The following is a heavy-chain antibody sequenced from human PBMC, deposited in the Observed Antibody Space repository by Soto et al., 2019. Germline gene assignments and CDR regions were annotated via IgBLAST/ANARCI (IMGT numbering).Heavy chain of an antibody. J-gene: IGHJ4*02. D-gene: IGHD2-2*01. Sequence: SGPTLVNPTQTLTLTCTFSGFSLSTSGMRVSWIRQPPGKALEWLARIDWDDDKFYSTSLKTRLTISKDTSKNQVVLTMTNMDPVDTATYYCARTTAPNQAFDYWGQGTLVTVSS. CDR2: IDWDDDK. V-gene: IGHV2-70*04. CDR3: ARTTAPNQAFDY. CDR1: GFSLSTSGMR.